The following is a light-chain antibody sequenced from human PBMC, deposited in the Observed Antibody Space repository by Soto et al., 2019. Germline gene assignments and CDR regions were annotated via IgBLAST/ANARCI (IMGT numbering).Light chain of an antibody. J-gene: IGKJ4*01. CDR3: QQHINWPLT. CDR1: QSVSSS. V-gene: IGKV3-11*01. CDR2: DAT. Sequence: EIVLTQSPATLSLSPGERATLSCRASQSVSSSLAWYQQKPGQAPRLLISDATNRATGIPARFSGSGSGTDFTLTIDSLEPEDFAVYYCQQHINWPLTFGGGTKVDTK.